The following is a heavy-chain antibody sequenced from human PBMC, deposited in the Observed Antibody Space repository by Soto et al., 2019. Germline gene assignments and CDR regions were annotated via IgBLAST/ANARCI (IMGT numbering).Heavy chain of an antibody. Sequence: EVQLVESGGDLVQPGGSLRLSCAASGFTFSTYWMHWVRQAPGKGLLWVSRIKTDGTYATYADSVKGRFTISRDNAKNTLYLPMNSLSVEDAAVYYCAAGGSGYYANWGQGTLVTVSS. V-gene: IGHV3-74*01. CDR1: GFTFSTYW. CDR2: IKTDGTYA. CDR3: AAGGSGYYAN. D-gene: IGHD3-22*01. J-gene: IGHJ4*02.